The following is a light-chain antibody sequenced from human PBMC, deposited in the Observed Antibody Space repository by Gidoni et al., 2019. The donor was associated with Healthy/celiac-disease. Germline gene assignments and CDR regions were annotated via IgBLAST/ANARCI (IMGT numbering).Light chain of an antibody. CDR3: QQRSNWPTIT. CDR1: QSVSSY. J-gene: IGKJ5*01. CDR2: DAS. Sequence: EIVLTQSPATLSLSPGERATLSCRASQSVSSYLAWYQQKPGQAHRVLIYDASNRATGIPARFSGSGFGTDFTLTISSLEPEDFAVYYCQQRSNWPTITFGQGTRLEIK. V-gene: IGKV3-11*01.